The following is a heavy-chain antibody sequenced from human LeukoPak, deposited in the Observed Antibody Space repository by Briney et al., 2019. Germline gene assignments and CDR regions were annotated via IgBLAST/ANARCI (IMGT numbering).Heavy chain of an antibody. Sequence: ASVKVSCKASGFTFTSSAVQWVRQAPGQGLEWMGWINPNSGGTNYAQKFQGRVTMTRDTSISTAYMELSRLRSDDTAMYYCASPGYSYDSIPQFDYWGQGTLVTVSS. D-gene: IGHD5-18*01. CDR2: INPNSGGT. CDR3: ASPGYSYDSIPQFDY. V-gene: IGHV1-2*02. CDR1: GFTFTSSA. J-gene: IGHJ4*02.